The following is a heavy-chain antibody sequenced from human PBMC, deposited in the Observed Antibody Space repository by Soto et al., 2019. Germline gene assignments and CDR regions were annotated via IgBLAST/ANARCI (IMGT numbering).Heavy chain of an antibody. CDR1: GGTFSSYA. D-gene: IGHD5-18*01. Sequence: QVQLVQSGAEVKKPGSSVKLSCKASGGTFSSYAISWVRQAPGQGLEWMGGIIPIFGTANYAQKFQGRVTIPADESTSTACVEPGSLRSDDTAVYYCASGSDTAMQKRYYFDYWGQGTLVTVSS. V-gene: IGHV1-69*01. CDR2: IIPIFGTA. J-gene: IGHJ4*02. CDR3: ASGSDTAMQKRYYFDY.